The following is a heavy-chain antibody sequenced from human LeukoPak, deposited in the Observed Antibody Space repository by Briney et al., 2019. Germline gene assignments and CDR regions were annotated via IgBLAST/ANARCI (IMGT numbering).Heavy chain of an antibody. Sequence: PGGSLRLSCAASGFTLSSYGMHWVRQAPGKGLEWVAVIWYDGSNKYYADSVKGRFTISRDNSKNTLYLQMNSLRAEDTAVYYCARDSRPYSSSWDYYFDYWGQGTLVTVSS. J-gene: IGHJ4*02. V-gene: IGHV3-33*01. CDR2: IWYDGSNK. CDR1: GFTLSSYG. D-gene: IGHD6-13*01. CDR3: ARDSRPYSSSWDYYFDY.